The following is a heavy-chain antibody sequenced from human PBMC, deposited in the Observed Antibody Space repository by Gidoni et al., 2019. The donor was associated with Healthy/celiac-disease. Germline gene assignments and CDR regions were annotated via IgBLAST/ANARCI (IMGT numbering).Heavy chain of an antibody. D-gene: IGHD3-22*01. J-gene: IGHJ4*02. V-gene: IGHV4-30-2*04. CDR3: AREGVITRYFDY. Sequence: LKSRVTISVDTSKNQFSLKLISVTAADTAVYYCAREGVITRYFDYWGQGTLVTVSS.